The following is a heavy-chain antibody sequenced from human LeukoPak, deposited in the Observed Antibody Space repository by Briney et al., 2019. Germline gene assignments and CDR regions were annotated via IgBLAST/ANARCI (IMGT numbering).Heavy chain of an antibody. Sequence: GGSLRLSCAASGFTFSNAWMSWVRQAPGKGLEWVGRIKSKTDGGTTDYAAPVKGRFTISRDDSKNTLYLQMNSLKTENTAVYYCTTGPWQWLVRAFDYWGQGTLVTVSS. CDR2: IKSKTDGGTT. CDR3: TTGPWQWLVRAFDY. CDR1: GFTFSNAW. D-gene: IGHD6-19*01. J-gene: IGHJ4*02. V-gene: IGHV3-15*01.